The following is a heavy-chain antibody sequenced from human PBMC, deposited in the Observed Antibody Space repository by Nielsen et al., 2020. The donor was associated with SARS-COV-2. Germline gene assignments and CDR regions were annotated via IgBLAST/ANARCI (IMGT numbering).Heavy chain of an antibody. CDR1: GFTFSSYG. CDR2: IWYDGSNK. V-gene: IGHV3-33*01. Sequence: GESLKISCAASGFTFSSYGMHWVRQAPGKGLEWVAVIWYDGSNKYYADSVKGRFTISRDNSKNTLYLQMNSLRAEDTALYHCARDLNWNYVGLGANWGQGTLVTVSS. D-gene: IGHD1-7*01. J-gene: IGHJ4*02. CDR3: ARDLNWNYVGLGAN.